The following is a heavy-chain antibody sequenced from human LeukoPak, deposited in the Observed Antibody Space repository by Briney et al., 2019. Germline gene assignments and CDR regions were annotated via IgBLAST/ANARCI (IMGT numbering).Heavy chain of an antibody. J-gene: IGHJ6*02. CDR1: GYTFTSYA. CDR3: ARDQASAAVGTVYYYHGMDV. D-gene: IGHD6-13*01. CDR2: INPNSGGT. Sequence: GASVKVSCKASGYTFTSYAMNWVRQAPGQGLEWMGWINPNSGGTNYAQKFQGWVTMTRDTSISTAYMELNRLRSDDTAVYYCARDQASAAVGTVYYYHGMDVWGQGTTVTVSS. V-gene: IGHV1-2*04.